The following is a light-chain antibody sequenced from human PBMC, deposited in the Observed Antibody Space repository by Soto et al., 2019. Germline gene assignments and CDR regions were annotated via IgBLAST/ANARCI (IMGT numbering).Light chain of an antibody. CDR1: QSVSSN. J-gene: IGKJ2*01. V-gene: IGKV3-15*01. CDR2: GAS. CDR3: QQCNDWPRA. Sequence: EIVMTQSPATLSVSPGERATLSCRASQSVSSNLARYQQKPGQAPRLLIYGASTRATGTPDRFSGRGSARAFTLTISSLQSGDCAAYYCQQCNDWPRALGQGTKLEIK.